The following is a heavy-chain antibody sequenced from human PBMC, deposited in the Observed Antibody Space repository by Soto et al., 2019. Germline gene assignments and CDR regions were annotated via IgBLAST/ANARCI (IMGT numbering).Heavy chain of an antibody. Sequence: QVQLVQSGAEVKKPGSSVKVSCKASGGTFSSYTISWVRQAPGQGLEWMGRIIPILGIANYAQKFQGRVTITADKSTSTAYMELSSLRSEDTAVYYCARDSTYYDSSGYYYDYWGQGTLVTVSS. D-gene: IGHD3-22*01. V-gene: IGHV1-69*08. CDR3: ARDSTYYDSSGYYYDY. CDR1: GGTFSSYT. CDR2: IIPILGIA. J-gene: IGHJ4*02.